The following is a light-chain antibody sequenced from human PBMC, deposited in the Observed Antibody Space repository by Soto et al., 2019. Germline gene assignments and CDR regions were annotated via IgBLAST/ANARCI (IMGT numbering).Light chain of an antibody. V-gene: IGKV3-15*01. CDR2: GAS. J-gene: IGKJ1*01. CDR1: QSVSSN. Sequence: EIVMTQSPATLSVSPGERDTLSCRSSQSVSSNLAWYQQKPGQAPRLLIYGASTRATGIPARFSGSGSGTEFTLTISSLQSEDFAIYYCQQYNNWRTFGQGTKVDNK. CDR3: QQYNNWRT.